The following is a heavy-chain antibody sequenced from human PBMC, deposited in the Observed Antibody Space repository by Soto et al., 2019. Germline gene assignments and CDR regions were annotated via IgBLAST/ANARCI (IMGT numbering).Heavy chain of an antibody. J-gene: IGHJ4*02. D-gene: IGHD5-12*01. CDR1: GGSFSSYI. Sequence: PSVKVSCKASGGSFSSYIVSWVRQAPGQGLEWMGSFNPDLGEKNYAQKFQGRVTMTEDTSTDTAYMELSSLRSEDTAVYYCATDRRLAFDYWGQGTLVTVSS. CDR3: ATDRRLAFDY. V-gene: IGHV1-69*08. CDR2: FNPDLGEK.